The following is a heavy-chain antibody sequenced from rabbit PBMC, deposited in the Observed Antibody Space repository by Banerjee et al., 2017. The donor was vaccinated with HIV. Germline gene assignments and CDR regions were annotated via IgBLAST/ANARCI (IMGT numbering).Heavy chain of an antibody. CDR1: GFSFSNKYV. CDR3: ARDRGDWGYYFNL. Sequence: QEQLEESGGGLVQPEGSLTLTCTASGFSFSNKYVMCWVRQAPGKGLEWIGCINTGSGNAYYASWVISRFTISKTSSTTVALQMTSLTAADTATYFCARDRGDWGYYFNLWGPGTLVTVS. CDR2: INTGSGNA. V-gene: IGHV1S45*01. J-gene: IGHJ4*01. D-gene: IGHD4-1*01.